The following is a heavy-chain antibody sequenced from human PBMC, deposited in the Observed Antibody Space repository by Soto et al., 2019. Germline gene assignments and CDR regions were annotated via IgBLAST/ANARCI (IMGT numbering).Heavy chain of an antibody. Sequence: SVKVSCKASGGTFSSYAISWVRQAPGQGLEWMGGIIPIFGTANYAQKFQGRVTITADESTSTAYMELSSLRSEDTAVYYCARDRRAYSSSWTTMGYWGQGTLVTVSS. CDR2: IIPIFGTA. J-gene: IGHJ4*02. CDR3: ARDRRAYSSSWTTMGY. CDR1: GGTFSSYA. D-gene: IGHD6-13*01. V-gene: IGHV1-69*13.